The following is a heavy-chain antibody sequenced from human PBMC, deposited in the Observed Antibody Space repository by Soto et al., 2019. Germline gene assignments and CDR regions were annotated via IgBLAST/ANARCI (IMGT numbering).Heavy chain of an antibody. J-gene: IGHJ4*02. D-gene: IGHD2-15*01. Sequence: GGSLRLSCAASGFTFSSYAMSWVRQAPGKGLEWVSAISGSGGSTYYADSVKGRFTISRDNSKNTLYLQMNSLRAEDTAVYYCAKSAWTDPEYCSGGSCFLYFDYWGQGALVTVSS. CDR2: ISGSGGST. CDR3: AKSAWTDPEYCSGGSCFLYFDY. CDR1: GFTFSSYA. V-gene: IGHV3-23*01.